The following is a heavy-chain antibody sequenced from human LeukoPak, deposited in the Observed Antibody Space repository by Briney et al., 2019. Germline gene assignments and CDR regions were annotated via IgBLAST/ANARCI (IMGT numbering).Heavy chain of an antibody. CDR3: ARNTRGYNGKMDV. CDR2: INWNGGSA. Sequence: GGSLRLSCAASGFTFDDYGMSWVRQAPGKGLEWVSGINWNGGSAGYADSVKGRFTISRDNAKNSLYLEMNSLRAEDTALYYCARNTRGYNGKMDVWGKGTTVTVSS. D-gene: IGHD6-25*01. V-gene: IGHV3-20*04. CDR1: GFTFDDYG. J-gene: IGHJ6*04.